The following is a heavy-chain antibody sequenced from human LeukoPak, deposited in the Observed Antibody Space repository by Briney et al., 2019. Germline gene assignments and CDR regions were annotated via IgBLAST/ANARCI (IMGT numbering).Heavy chain of an antibody. CDR1: GYTFTSYG. CDR3: ARAGYCSSTSCYSFDY. J-gene: IGHJ4*02. CDR2: ISAYNGNT. D-gene: IGHD2-2*02. Sequence: ASVKVSCKASGYTFTSYGISWVRQAPGQGLEWMGWISAYNGNTNYAQKLQGRVTITADESTSTAYMELSSLRSEDTAVYYCARAGYCSSTSCYSFDYWGQGTLVTVSS. V-gene: IGHV1-18*01.